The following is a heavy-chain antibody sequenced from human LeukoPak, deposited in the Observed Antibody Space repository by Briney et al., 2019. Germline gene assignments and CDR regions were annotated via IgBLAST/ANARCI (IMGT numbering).Heavy chain of an antibody. V-gene: IGHV1-18*04. CDR1: GYTFTSYG. CDR3: ARGVATTFDY. D-gene: IGHD5-12*01. J-gene: IGHJ4*02. CDR2: FSAYNGKT. Sequence: GASGRLSCKASGYTFTSYGISWVRQAPGPGLGGRGWFSAYNGKTKYAQKLHGRVTMTTDTSTSIAYMELRSLRSDDTAVYYCARGVATTFDYWGQGTLVTVSS.